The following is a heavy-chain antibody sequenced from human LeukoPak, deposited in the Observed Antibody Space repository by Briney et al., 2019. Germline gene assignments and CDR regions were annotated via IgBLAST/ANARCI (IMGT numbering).Heavy chain of an antibody. V-gene: IGHV4-34*01. J-gene: IGHJ6*03. CDR1: GGSFSGYY. CDR2: INHSGST. Sequence: PSETLSLTCAVYGGSFSGYYWSWIRQPPGKGLEWIGEINHSGSTNYNPSLKSRVTISIDTSKNQFSLKLSSVTAADTAVYYCARLLYGDYATLRYYYYYMDVWGKGTTVTVSS. D-gene: IGHD4-17*01. CDR3: ARLLYGDYATLRYYYYYMDV.